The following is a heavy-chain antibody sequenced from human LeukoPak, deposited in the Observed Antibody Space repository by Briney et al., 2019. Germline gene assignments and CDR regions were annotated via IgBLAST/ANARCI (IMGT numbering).Heavy chain of an antibody. V-gene: IGHV3-33*01. CDR3: ARDSGNQYDYVWGSYRTTFFDY. CDR2: IWYDGSNK. J-gene: IGHJ4*02. D-gene: IGHD3-16*02. CDR1: GFTFSSYG. Sequence: GRSLRLSCAASGFTFSSYGMHWVRQAPGKGLEWVAVIWYDGSNKYYAESVKGRFTISRDNSKNTLYLQMNSLRAEDTAVYYCARDSGNQYDYVWGSYRTTFFDYWGQGTLVTVSS.